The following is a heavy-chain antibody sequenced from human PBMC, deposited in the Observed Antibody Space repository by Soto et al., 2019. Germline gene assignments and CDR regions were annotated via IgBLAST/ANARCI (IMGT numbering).Heavy chain of an antibody. D-gene: IGHD2-15*01. J-gene: IGHJ4*02. V-gene: IGHV5-10-1*01. CDR1: GYSFTSYW. CDR3: ARESRYCSGGSCYFLPGIDY. Sequence: PGESLKISCKGSGYSFTSYWISWVRQMPGKGLEWMGRIDPSDSYTNYSPSFQGHVTISADKSISTAYLQWSSLKASDTAMYYCARESRYCSGGSCYFLPGIDYWGQGTLVTVSS. CDR2: IDPSDSYT.